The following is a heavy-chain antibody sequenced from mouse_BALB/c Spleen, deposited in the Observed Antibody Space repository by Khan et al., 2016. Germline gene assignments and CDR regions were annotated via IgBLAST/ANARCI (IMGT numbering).Heavy chain of an antibody. CDR3: ADGSFVY. CDR2: IYPGDGDT. V-gene: IGHV1-87*01. Sequence: VQLQESGAELARPGASVRLSCKASGYTSANYWMQWVKQRPGQGLEWIGSIYPGDGDTRYSQKFKDKATLTADKSSSSAYMHLRSVASEDFAVYYCADGSFVYRGQGSMGSVSA. CDR1: GYTSANYW. D-gene: IGHD6-1*01. J-gene: IGHJ3*01.